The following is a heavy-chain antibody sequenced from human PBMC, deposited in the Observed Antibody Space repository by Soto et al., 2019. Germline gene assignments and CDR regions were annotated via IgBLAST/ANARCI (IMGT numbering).Heavy chain of an antibody. CDR2: ISAYNGNT. Sequence: QVQLVQSGAEVRKPGASVKVSCKASGYTSTSYGISWVRQAPGQGLEWMGWISAYNGNTNYAQKLQGRVTMTTDTSTSTAYMELRSLRSDDTAVYYCAREHDPTTSSEATTYYYYYYMDVWGKGTTVTVSS. CDR3: AREHDPTTSSEATTYYYYYYMDV. J-gene: IGHJ6*03. D-gene: IGHD4-4*01. V-gene: IGHV1-18*01. CDR1: GYTSTSYG.